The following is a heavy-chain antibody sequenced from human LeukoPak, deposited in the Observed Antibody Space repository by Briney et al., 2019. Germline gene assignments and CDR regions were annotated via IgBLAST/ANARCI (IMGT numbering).Heavy chain of an antibody. J-gene: IGHJ4*02. CDR3: ASYSSTSQIFDY. Sequence: SETLSLTCTVSGGSISSYYWSWIRQPPGKGLEWIGYIYYSGSTNYNPSLMSRVTISVDTSKNQFSLKLSSVTAAYTAVYYCASYSSTSQIFDYWGQGTLVTVSS. V-gene: IGHV4-59*01. CDR2: IYYSGST. CDR1: GGSISSYY. D-gene: IGHD2-2*01.